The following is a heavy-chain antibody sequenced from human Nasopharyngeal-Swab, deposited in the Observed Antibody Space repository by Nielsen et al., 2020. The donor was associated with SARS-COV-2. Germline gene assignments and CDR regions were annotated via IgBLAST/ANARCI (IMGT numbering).Heavy chain of an antibody. CDR2: SHYSGST. CDR1: GGSISSYY. J-gene: IGHJ4*02. CDR3: ARGSFHDSSGYYTFDY. Sequence: SETLSLTCTVAGGSISSYYWSWIRQPPGKGLEWIGYSHYSGSTNYNPSLKSRVTISLDTSKNQFSLKLSSVTAADTAVYYCARGSFHDSSGYYTFDYWGQGTLVTVSS. V-gene: IGHV4-59*12. D-gene: IGHD3-22*01.